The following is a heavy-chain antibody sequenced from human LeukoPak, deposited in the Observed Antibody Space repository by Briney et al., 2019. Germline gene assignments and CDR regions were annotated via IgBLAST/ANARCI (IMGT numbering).Heavy chain of an antibody. J-gene: IGHJ4*02. V-gene: IGHV4-59*01. CDR2: IHYTGST. D-gene: IGHD2-8*01. CDR3: ATYTNRLHY. CDR1: GGSFSGYY. Sequence: PSETLSLTCAVYGGSFSGYYWSWIRQPPGKGLEWIGYIHYTGSTNYNPSLKSRVTISVDTSKNQFSLKLSSVTAADTAVYYCATYTNRLHYWGQGTLVTVSS.